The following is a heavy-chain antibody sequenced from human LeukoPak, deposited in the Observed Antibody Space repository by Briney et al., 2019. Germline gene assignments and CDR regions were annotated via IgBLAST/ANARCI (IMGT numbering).Heavy chain of an antibody. CDR3: AREQAGTSGWYTLDY. Sequence: GGSLRLSCAASGFTFSPYAMDWVRQAPGKGLQWVSAFSRRGTTHYADSVKGRFTISRDNSKNEVYLQMNSLRVDDPGIYYCAREQAGTSGWYTLDYWGQGTVVTVSS. J-gene: IGHJ4*02. D-gene: IGHD6-13*01. CDR2: FSRRGTT. V-gene: IGHV3-23*01. CDR1: GFTFSPYA.